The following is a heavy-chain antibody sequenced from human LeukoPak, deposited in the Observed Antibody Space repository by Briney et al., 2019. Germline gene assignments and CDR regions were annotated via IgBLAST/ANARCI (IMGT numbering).Heavy chain of an antibody. CDR2: INHSGST. Sequence: SETLSLTCAVYGGSFSGYYWSWIRQPPGKGLEWIGEINHSGSTNYNPSLKSRVTISLDTSKNQFSLKLSSVTAADTAVYYCARAILSGYPNSWGQGTLVIVYS. CDR1: GGSFSGYY. D-gene: IGHD3-3*01. V-gene: IGHV4-34*01. CDR3: ARAILSGYPNS. J-gene: IGHJ4*02.